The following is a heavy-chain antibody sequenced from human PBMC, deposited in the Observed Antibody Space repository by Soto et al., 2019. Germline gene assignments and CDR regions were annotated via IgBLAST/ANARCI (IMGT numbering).Heavy chain of an antibody. CDR2: IWYDGNKK. J-gene: IGHJ4*02. D-gene: IGHD3-22*01. Sequence: PGGSLRLSCAVSGLTVSRTQMSWVRQAPGKGLEWVAVIWYDGNKKYYGDSVRGRFTISRDNSKNTLYLEMNSLRAEDTAVYYCVVDTSGLLDYWGQGTQVTVSS. V-gene: IGHV3-33*03. CDR3: VVDTSGLLDY. CDR1: GLTVSRTQ.